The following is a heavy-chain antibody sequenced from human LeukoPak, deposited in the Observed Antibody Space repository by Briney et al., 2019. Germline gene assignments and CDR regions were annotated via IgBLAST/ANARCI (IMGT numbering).Heavy chain of an antibody. J-gene: IGHJ4*02. D-gene: IGHD5-18*01. CDR2: ISYSGGT. CDR3: ARSVDTAMDFDH. V-gene: IGHV4-59*08. Sequence: SETLSLTCTVSGGSISSYYWSWIRQTPGKGLEWIGYISYSGGTNYNPSLKSRVTISRDTSKSQFSLKLRSVTAADTARYYCARSVDTAMDFDHWGRGSRVTVSS. CDR1: GGSISSYY.